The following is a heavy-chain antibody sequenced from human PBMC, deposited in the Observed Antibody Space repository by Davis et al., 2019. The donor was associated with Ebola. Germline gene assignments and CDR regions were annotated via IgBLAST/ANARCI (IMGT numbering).Heavy chain of an antibody. D-gene: IGHD6-19*01. V-gene: IGHV3-53*01. Sequence: PGGSLRLSCAASGFTVSSKYMSWVRQAPGKGLEWVSLMTTGGVTSYADSVKGRFTISRDNSKNTLYLQMNSLRTEDTAVYYCARDIGWLGTFDCWGQGTPVTVSS. J-gene: IGHJ4*02. CDR3: ARDIGWLGTFDC. CDR1: GFTVSSKY. CDR2: MTTGGVT.